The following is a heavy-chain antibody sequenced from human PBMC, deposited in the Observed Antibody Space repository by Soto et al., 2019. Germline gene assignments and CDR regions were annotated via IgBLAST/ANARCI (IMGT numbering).Heavy chain of an antibody. V-gene: IGHV3-30*18. D-gene: IGHD2-15*01. CDR2: ISYDGSNK. CDR3: AKSSVVVAARGLGKSQYYFQH. Sequence: QVQLVESGGGVVQPGRSLRLSCAASGFTFSSYGMHWVRQAPGKGLEWVAVISYDGSNKYYADSVKGRFTISRDNSKNTLYLQMNSLRAEDTAVYYCAKSSVVVAARGLGKSQYYFQHWGQGTLVTVSS. CDR1: GFTFSSYG. J-gene: IGHJ1*01.